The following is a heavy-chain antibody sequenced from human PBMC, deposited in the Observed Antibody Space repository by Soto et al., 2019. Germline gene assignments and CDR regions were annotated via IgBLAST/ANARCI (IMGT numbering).Heavy chain of an antibody. CDR1: GWSFSGYS. Sequence: SETLSLTCAVYGWSFSGYSWTWIRQSPGKGQEWIGQINDGGSANSNPCIKSRVTLSVDTSNNEFFLELSYVTAADTAVYYCARGLFSETHNSGGSYFFDYWGQGTLVTVSS. CDR3: ARGLFSETHNSGGSYFFDY. V-gene: IGHV4-34*01. CDR2: INDGGSA. D-gene: IGHD3-10*01. J-gene: IGHJ4*02.